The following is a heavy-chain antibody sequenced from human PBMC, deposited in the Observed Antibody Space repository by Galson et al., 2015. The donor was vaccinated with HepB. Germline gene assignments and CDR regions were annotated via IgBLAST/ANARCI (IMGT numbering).Heavy chain of an antibody. Sequence: CAIPGDRVSSNNAAWNWIRQSPSRGLEWLGRTYYRSKWYSDYAVSVTSRIIINADTSKNQFSLQLNSVSPEDTAVYYCARGGRSIAVPGTGGTVDFWGQGTMVTVSS. V-gene: IGHV6-1*01. J-gene: IGHJ3*01. CDR1: GDRVSSNNAA. D-gene: IGHD6-19*01. CDR2: TYYRSKWYS. CDR3: ARGGRSIAVPGTGGTVDF.